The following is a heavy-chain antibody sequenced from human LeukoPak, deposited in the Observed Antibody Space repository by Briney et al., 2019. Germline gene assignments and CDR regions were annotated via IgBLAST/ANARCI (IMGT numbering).Heavy chain of an antibody. CDR2: IYYSGST. Sequence: PSETLSLTCTVSGGSISSSRYYWGWIRQPPGKGLEWIGSIYYSGSTYYNPSLKSRVTISVDTSKNQFSLKLSSVTAADTAVYYCARVYYDFWSGYLSYFDYWGQGTLVTVSS. CDR1: GGSISSSRYY. CDR3: ARVYYDFWSGYLSYFDY. V-gene: IGHV4-39*01. D-gene: IGHD3-3*01. J-gene: IGHJ4*02.